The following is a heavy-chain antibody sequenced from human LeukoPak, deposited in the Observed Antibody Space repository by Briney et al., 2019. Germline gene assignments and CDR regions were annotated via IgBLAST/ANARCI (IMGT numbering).Heavy chain of an antibody. CDR2: INSDGGST. CDR1: GFTFSSYS. CDR3: ARGIGYTYGLGY. V-gene: IGHV3-74*01. J-gene: IGHJ4*02. D-gene: IGHD5-18*01. Sequence: PGGSLRLSCAASGFTFSSYSMSWVSQAPGKGLVWVSRINSDGGSTSYADSVKGRFAISRDNAKNTLYLQMNSLRAEDTAVYYCARGIGYTYGLGYWGQGTLVTVSS.